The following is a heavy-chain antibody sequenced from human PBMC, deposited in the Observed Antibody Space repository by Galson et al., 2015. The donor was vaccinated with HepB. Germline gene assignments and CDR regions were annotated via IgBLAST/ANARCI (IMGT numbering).Heavy chain of an antibody. CDR2: LYGGGSI. Sequence: SLRLSCAGPGFTVNRSDMSWVRQAPGKGLEWVSVLYGGGSIFYADSVKGRFTISRDDSKNTLYLQMSSLRAEDTAFYYCARLDESVGISFESWGQGTLVAVSS. J-gene: IGHJ4*02. CDR3: ARLDESVGISFES. D-gene: IGHD3-9*01. V-gene: IGHV3-53*01. CDR1: GFTVNRSD.